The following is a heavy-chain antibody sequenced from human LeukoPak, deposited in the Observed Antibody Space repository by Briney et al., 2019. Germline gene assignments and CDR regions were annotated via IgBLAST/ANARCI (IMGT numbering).Heavy chain of an antibody. D-gene: IGHD1-26*01. CDR1: GDSVSSNSAA. Sequence: SQTLSLTCAISGDSVSSNSAAWNWIRQSPSRGLEWLGRTYYRSKWYNDYAVSVKSRITINPDTSKNQFSLQLNSVTPEDTAVYYCARVSRDPWELLAGWFDPWGQGTLVTVSS. CDR2: TYYRSKWYN. CDR3: ARVSRDPWELLAGWFDP. J-gene: IGHJ5*02. V-gene: IGHV6-1*01.